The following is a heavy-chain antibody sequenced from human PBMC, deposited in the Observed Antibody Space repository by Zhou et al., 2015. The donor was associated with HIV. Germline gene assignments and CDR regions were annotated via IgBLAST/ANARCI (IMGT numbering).Heavy chain of an antibody. CDR3: ARDWVTGTSGSYGGNWFDP. Sequence: QVQLVQSGAEVKKPGSSVKVSCKASGGTFSSYAISWVRQAPGQGLEWMGGIIPIFGTANYAQKFQGRVTITADKSTSTAYMELSSLRSEDTAVYYCARDWVTGTSGSYGGNWFDPWGQGTLVTVSS. V-gene: IGHV1-69*06. CDR2: IIPIFGTA. CDR1: GGTFSSYA. J-gene: IGHJ5*02. D-gene: IGHD1-26*01.